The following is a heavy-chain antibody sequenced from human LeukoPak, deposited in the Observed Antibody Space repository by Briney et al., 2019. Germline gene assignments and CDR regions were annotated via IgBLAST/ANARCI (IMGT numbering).Heavy chain of an antibody. CDR2: INHSGST. J-gene: IGHJ4*02. D-gene: IGHD3-16*02. Sequence: SETLSLTCTVSGGSISSYYWSWIRQPPGKGLEWIGEINHSGSTNYNPSLKSRVTISVDTSKNQFSLKLSSVTAADTAVYYCARGGLGNDYIWGSYRYTPYDYWGQGTLVTVSS. V-gene: IGHV4-34*01. CDR3: ARGGLGNDYIWGSYRYTPYDY. CDR1: GGSISSYY.